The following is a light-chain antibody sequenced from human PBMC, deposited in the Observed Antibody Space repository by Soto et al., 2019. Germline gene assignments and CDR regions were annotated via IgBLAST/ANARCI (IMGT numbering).Light chain of an antibody. V-gene: IGLV4-69*01. CDR2: LNSDGSH. CDR1: SGHSSYV. CDR3: QTWVTGIQV. J-gene: IGLJ2*01. Sequence: QLVLTQSPSASASLGASVKLTCTLSSGHSSYVIAWHQQQPEKGPRYLMKLNSDGSHTKGDGIPDRFSGSSSGAERYLTISSRQSEDEAVYYCQTWVTGIQVFGGGTKLTVL.